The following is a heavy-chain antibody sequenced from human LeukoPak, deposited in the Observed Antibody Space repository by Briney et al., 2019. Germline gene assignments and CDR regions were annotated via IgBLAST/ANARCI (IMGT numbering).Heavy chain of an antibody. V-gene: IGHV2-70*11. CDR2: IDWDDDK. D-gene: IGHD3-10*01. Sequence: SGPTLVNPTQTLTLTCTFSGFLLSTSGMCVNWIRQPPGKALEWLARIDWDDDKYYSTSLKTRLTISKDTSKNQVVLTMTNMDPVDTSTYYCARTRGGYGMDVWGLGTTVTVSS. CDR3: ARTRGGYGMDV. J-gene: IGHJ6*02. CDR1: GFLLSTSGMC.